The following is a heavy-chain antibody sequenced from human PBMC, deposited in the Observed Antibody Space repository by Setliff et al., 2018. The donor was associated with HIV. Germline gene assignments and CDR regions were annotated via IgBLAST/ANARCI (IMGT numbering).Heavy chain of an antibody. CDR3: ARLRWEAYYYGMDV. J-gene: IGHJ6*02. V-gene: IGHV3-48*04. CDR2: ISSSSSTI. D-gene: IGHD1-26*01. Sequence: GGSLRLSCAASGFTFSSYSMNWVRQAPGKGLEWVSYISSSSSTIYYADSVKGRFTISRDNAKNSLYLQMNSLRAEDTAVYYCARLRWEAYYYGMDVWGQGTTVTVSS. CDR1: GFTFSSYS.